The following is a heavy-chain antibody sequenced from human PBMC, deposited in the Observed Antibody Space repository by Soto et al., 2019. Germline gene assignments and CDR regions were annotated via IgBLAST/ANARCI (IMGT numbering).Heavy chain of an antibody. CDR3: TRLASSASFDAYDI. J-gene: IGHJ3*02. CDR1: GFSFSDSA. V-gene: IGHV3-73*01. D-gene: IGHD3-16*01. CDR2: IRSKDDPYAP. Sequence: GGSLRLSCAASGFSFSDSAMHWVRQASGKGLEWVGRIRSKDDPYAPIYGPSVKGRFTISRDDAKNTAYLQMNSLKTEDTAMYYCTRLASSASFDAYDIWGQGTMVTVSS.